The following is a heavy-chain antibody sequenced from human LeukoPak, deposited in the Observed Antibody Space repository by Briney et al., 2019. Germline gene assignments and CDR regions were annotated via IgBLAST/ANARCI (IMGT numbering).Heavy chain of an antibody. CDR2: IYYSGST. CDR1: GGSISSYY. V-gene: IGHV4-59*01. J-gene: IGHJ4*02. CDR3: ARDSSGYYAAPFDY. Sequence: SETLSLTCTVSGGSISSYYWSWIRQPPGKGLEWIGYIYYSGSTNYNPSLKSRVTISVDTSKNQFSLKLSSVTAADTAVYYCARDSSGYYAAPFDYWGQGTLVTVSS. D-gene: IGHD3-22*01.